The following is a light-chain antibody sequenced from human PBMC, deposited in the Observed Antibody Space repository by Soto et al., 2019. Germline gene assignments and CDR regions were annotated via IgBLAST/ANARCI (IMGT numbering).Light chain of an antibody. CDR1: QSVSSN. Sequence: EVVMTQSPATLSVSPGERATLSCRASQSVSSNLAWYQQKPGQAPRLLIYGASTRATGIPARFSGSRSGTDFTINISSLQSEDCAVYYCQQYNNWPLYTFGQVTKLEI. CDR3: QQYNNWPLYT. CDR2: GAS. J-gene: IGKJ2*01. V-gene: IGKV3D-15*01.